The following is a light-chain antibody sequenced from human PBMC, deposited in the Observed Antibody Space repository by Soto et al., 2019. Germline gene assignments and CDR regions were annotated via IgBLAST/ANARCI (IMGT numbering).Light chain of an antibody. Sequence: EIVLTQSPATLSLSPGERATLSCRASQSVSSYLAWYQQKPGQAPRLLIYDASNRATGIPARFSGSGSATDFPLTIGGLEPEDFAVYYCQQRSNWPPAFGGGTNVEIK. CDR1: QSVSSY. CDR2: DAS. V-gene: IGKV3-11*01. CDR3: QQRSNWPPA. J-gene: IGKJ4*01.